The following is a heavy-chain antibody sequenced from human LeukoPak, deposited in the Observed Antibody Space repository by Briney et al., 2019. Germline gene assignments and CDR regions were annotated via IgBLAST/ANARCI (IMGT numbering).Heavy chain of an antibody. V-gene: IGHV1-8*01. D-gene: IGHD7-27*01. CDR3: ATLANWGSKGRDY. CDR2: MNPNSGNT. J-gene: IGHJ4*02. CDR1: GYTFTSYD. Sequence: ASVKVSCKASGYTFTSYDINWVRQATGQGLEWMGWMNPNSGNTGYAQKFQGRVTMTRNTSTSTAYMELRSLRSDDTAVYYCATLANWGSKGRDYWGQGTLVTVSS.